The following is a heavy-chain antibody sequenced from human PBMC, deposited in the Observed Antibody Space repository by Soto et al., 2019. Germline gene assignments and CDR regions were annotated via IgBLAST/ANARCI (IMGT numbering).Heavy chain of an antibody. V-gene: IGHV4-30-4*01. CDR3: ARVRSSAYSRSYYMFDY. CDR2: IYYSGST. Sequence: SETLSLTCTVSGGSISSGDYYWSWIRQPPGKGLEWIGYIYYSGSTYYNPSLKSRVTISVDTSKNQFSLKLSSVTAADTAVYYCARVRSSAYSRSYYMFDYWGQGTLVTVSS. J-gene: IGHJ4*02. CDR1: GGSISSGDYY. D-gene: IGHD1-26*01.